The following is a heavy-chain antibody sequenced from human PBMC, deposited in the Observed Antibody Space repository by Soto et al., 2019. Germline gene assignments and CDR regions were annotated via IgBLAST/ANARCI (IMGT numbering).Heavy chain of an antibody. Sequence: PFQTLSHKCTVSDGSIGSSSYYWGWIRQPPGKGLEWIGNIYYTGSTYYNPSLKSRVTISVNTSKNQFSLKLSSVTAADTAVYYCARRIFRYNWFDPWRQGTRGTGSS. J-gene: IGHJ5*02. V-gene: IGHV4-39*01. CDR3: ARRIFRYNWFDP. D-gene: IGHD2-15*01. CDR2: IYYTGST. CDR1: DGSIGSSSYY.